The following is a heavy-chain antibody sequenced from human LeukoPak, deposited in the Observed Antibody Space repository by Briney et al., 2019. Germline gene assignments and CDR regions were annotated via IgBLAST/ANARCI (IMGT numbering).Heavy chain of an antibody. Sequence: GGSLRLSCVASGFNFSKNDMHWVRQTTERGLEWVSAIGVGGDTYYADPVKGRFTISRENGKNSVYLQMNSLRAGDTALYFCAKAFDYNGLRGEGGSFDCWGQGALSPSPQ. CDR3: AKAFDYNGLRGEGGSFDC. CDR1: GFNFSKND. D-gene: IGHD4-11*01. CDR2: IGVGGDT. V-gene: IGHV3-13*01. J-gene: IGHJ4*02.